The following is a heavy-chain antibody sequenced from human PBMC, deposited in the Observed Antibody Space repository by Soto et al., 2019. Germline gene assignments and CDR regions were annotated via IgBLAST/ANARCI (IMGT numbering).Heavy chain of an antibody. V-gene: IGHV4-39*01. Sequence: PSETLSLTCTVSSGSISVTDVFWGWVRQPPGKGLEWIGNVDYSGTAYFSPSLATRFTLHVDTSKNQFSLTLYSVTAADTAVYYCARITGRHLDYWGQGILVTVSS. CDR1: SGSISVTDVF. CDR3: ARITGRHLDY. CDR2: VDYSGTA. D-gene: IGHD1-20*01. J-gene: IGHJ4*02.